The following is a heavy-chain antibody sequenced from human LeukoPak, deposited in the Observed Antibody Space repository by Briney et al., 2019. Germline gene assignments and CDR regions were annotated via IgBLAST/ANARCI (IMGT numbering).Heavy chain of an antibody. CDR2: ISAYNGNT. J-gene: IGHJ6*02. CDR1: GYTFTSYG. Sequence: ASVKVSCKASGYTFTSYGISWVRQAPGQGLEWMGWISAYNGNTNYAQKLQGRVTMTTDTSTSTAYMELRSLRSDDTAVYYCARDPSGVSGVVVAQGPPPRHYYGMDVWGQGTTVTVSS. CDR3: ARDPSGVSGVVVAQGPPPRHYYGMDV. V-gene: IGHV1-18*01. D-gene: IGHD3-22*01.